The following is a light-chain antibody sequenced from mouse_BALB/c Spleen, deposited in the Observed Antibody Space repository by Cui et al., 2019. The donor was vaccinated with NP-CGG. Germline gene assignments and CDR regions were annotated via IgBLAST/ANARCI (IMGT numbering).Light chain of an antibody. CDR2: GTN. J-gene: IGLJ1*01. CDR1: TGAVTTSNY. V-gene: IGLV1*01. CDR3: ALWYSNHWV. Sequence: QAVVTPASALTTSPGETVTLTCRSSTGAVTTSNYANWVQEKPDQLFTGLIGGTNNRAPGVPARFSGSLIGDKAALTITGAQTEDEAIYFCALWYSNHWVFGGGTKLTVL.